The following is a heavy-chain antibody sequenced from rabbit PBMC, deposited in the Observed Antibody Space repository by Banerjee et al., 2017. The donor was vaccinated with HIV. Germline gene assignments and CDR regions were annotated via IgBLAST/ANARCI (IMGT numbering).Heavy chain of an antibody. CDR3: ARDLAGVIGWNFGW. D-gene: IGHD4-1*01. CDR1: GFDFSHYG. V-gene: IGHV1S47*01. Sequence: QEQLVESGGGLVQPGGSLKLSCKASGFDFSHYGVSWVRQAPGKGLEWIGYIDPIFTTTHYASWVNGRFTISRDIDQNTLYLQLNSLTAADTATYFCARDLAGVIGWNFGWWGQGTLVTVS. CDR2: IDPIFTTT. J-gene: IGHJ3*01.